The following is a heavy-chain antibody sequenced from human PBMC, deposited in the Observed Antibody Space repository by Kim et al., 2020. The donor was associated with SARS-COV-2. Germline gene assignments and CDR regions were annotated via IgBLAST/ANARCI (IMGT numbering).Heavy chain of an antibody. V-gene: IGHV3-15*01. CDR3: TTDQAMLDY. Sequence: GGSLRLSCAVSGFNFIETWMSWVRLAPGKGLEWVARIKSNTDGGTKDYAVPVKGRFTISRDDSQHTLYLQMNGLEAEDTAVYYCTTDQAMLDYWGQGTLVTVSS. CDR1: GFNFIETW. D-gene: IGHD2-2*01. J-gene: IGHJ4*02. CDR2: IKSNTDGGTK.